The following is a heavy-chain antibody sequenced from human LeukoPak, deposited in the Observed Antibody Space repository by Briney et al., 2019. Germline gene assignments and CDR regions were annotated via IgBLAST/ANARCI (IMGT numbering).Heavy chain of an antibody. D-gene: IGHD2-15*01. J-gene: IGHJ3*02. CDR3: ARDLIVVVVTDSEAFDI. CDR2: ISSSSSYI. Sequence: PGGSLRLSCEASGFTLSSYTMNWVRQAPGKGLEWVSSISSSSSYIYYADLVRGRFTISRDNAKNALHLQMNSLRVEDTAVYYCARDLIVVVVTDSEAFDIWGQGTMVTVSS. CDR1: GFTLSSYT. V-gene: IGHV3-21*01.